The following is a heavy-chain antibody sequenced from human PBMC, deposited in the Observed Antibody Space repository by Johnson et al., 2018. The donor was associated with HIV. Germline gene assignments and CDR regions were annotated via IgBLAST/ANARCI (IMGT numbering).Heavy chain of an antibody. J-gene: IGHJ3*02. V-gene: IGHV3-30-3*01. Sequence: QVQLVESGGGVVQPGRSLRLSCADSGFTFSSYAVHWVRQAPGKGLEWVAVRLYDGSNKYYADSVKGRFTISRDNSKNTLYLQMNSLRAEDTAVYYCASSGLGEQQLSAFDIWGQGTMVTVSS. D-gene: IGHD6-13*01. CDR2: RLYDGSNK. CDR1: GFTFSSYA. CDR3: ASSGLGEQQLSAFDI.